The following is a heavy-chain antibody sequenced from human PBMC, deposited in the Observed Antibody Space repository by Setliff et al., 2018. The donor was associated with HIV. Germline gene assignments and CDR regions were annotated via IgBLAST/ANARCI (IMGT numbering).Heavy chain of an antibody. V-gene: IGHV4-38-2*01. Sequence: SETLSLTCAVSGYSVSSGYYWGWIRQPPGKGLEWIASIYYSGSTYYAPSLKSRVTISVDTSKNQFSLKLSSVTAADTAVYYCARGARALGGDAFDIWGQGTMVTVSS. CDR3: ARGARALGGDAFDI. J-gene: IGHJ3*02. CDR1: GYSVSSGYY. D-gene: IGHD1-26*01. CDR2: IYYSGST.